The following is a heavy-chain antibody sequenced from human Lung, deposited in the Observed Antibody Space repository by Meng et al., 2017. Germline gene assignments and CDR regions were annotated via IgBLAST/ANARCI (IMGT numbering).Heavy chain of an antibody. D-gene: IGHD6-13*01. J-gene: IGHJ4*02. V-gene: IGHV1-2*06. CDR2: IDPKSGDT. CDR3: ARDEDISAAGKLFGDY. Sequence: QVMLGQSGAELKNPGASVKVSSKPSGYNFPDYWLHWVRRAPGQGLEWMGRIDPKSGDTHYAQRFQGRVTMTGDTSISTAYMELSGLRSDDTAMYYCARDEDISAAGKLFGDYWGQGTLVTVSS. CDR1: GYNFPDYW.